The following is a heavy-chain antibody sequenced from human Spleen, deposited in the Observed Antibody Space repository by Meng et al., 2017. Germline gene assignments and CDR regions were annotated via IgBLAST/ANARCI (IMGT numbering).Heavy chain of an antibody. CDR2: IDWDDDK. CDR3: ARKCTGSSCPKGDAFDI. D-gene: IGHD2-8*02. Sequence: SGPTLVKPTQTLTLTCTFSGFSLSTSGMCVSWVRQPPGKALEWLALIDWDDDKYYSTSLKTRLTISKDTSKNQVVLTMTNMDPVDTAAYYCARKCTGSSCPKGDAFDIWGQGTMVTVSS. J-gene: IGHJ3*02. CDR1: GFSLSTSGMC. V-gene: IGHV2-70*20.